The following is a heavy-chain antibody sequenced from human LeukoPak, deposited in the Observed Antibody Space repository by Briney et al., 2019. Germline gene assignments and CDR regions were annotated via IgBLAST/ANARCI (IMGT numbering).Heavy chain of an antibody. CDR1: GYTFNDYY. J-gene: IGHJ4*02. D-gene: IGHD2-2*01. CDR2: INPNDGDT. Sequence: GASVTVSCKASGYTFNDYYMHWVRQAPGQGFEWMGWINPNDGDTNYAQKFQGRVTMTRDTSISTAHMEVSRLRSDDTAVYYCARANFLYCSSSTCLFDYWGQGTLVTVSS. V-gene: IGHV1-2*02. CDR3: ARANFLYCSSSTCLFDY.